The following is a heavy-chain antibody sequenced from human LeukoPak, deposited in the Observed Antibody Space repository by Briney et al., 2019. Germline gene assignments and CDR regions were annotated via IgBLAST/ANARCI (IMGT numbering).Heavy chain of an antibody. CDR1: GGSFSGYY. D-gene: IGHD2-21*01. V-gene: IGHV4-34*01. CDR3: AGSRVKLGWFDP. CDR2: INHSGST. Sequence: SETLSLTCAVYGGSFSGYYWSWIHQPPGKGLEWIGEINHSGSTNYNPSLKSRVTISVDTSKNQFSLKLSSVTAADTAVYYCAGSRVKLGWFDPWGPGTLVTVSS. J-gene: IGHJ5*02.